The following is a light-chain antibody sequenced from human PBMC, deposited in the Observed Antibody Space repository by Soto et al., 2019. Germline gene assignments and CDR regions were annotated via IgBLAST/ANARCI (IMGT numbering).Light chain of an antibody. CDR3: SSYTSSSKGV. CDR2: DVS. J-gene: IGLJ2*01. Sequence: QSALTQPASVSGSPGQSITISCTGTSSDVGGYNYVSWYQQHPGKAPKLMIYDVSNRPSGVSNRFSGSKSGNTASLTISGLQADDEADYYCSSYTSSSKGVFGGGPKLTVL. V-gene: IGLV2-14*01. CDR1: SSDVGGYNY.